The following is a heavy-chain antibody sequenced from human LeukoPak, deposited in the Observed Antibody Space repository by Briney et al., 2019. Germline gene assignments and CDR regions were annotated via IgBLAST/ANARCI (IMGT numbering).Heavy chain of an antibody. J-gene: IGHJ5*02. CDR1: GGTFSSYA. CDR3: ARGNELLGGFNWFGP. V-gene: IGHV1-69*04. CDR2: IIPILGIA. Sequence: ASVKVSCKASGGTFSSYAISWVRQAPGQGLEWMGRIIPILGIANYAQKFQGRVTITADKSTSTAYMELSSLRSEDTAVYYCARGNELLGGFNWFGPWGQGTLVTVSS. D-gene: IGHD1-7*01.